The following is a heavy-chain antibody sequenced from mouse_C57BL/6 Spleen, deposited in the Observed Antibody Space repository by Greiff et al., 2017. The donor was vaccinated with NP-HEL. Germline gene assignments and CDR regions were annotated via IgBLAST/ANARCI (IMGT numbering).Heavy chain of an antibody. D-gene: IGHD2-3*01. CDR3: TRDRGWFSMDY. J-gene: IGHJ4*01. V-gene: IGHV5-9-1*02. CDR2: ISSGGGYI. CDR1: GFTFSSYA. Sequence: EVKLMESGEGLVKPGGSLKLSCAASGFTFSSYAMSWVRQTPEKRLEWVAYISSGGGYIYYADTVKGRFTISRDNARNTLYLQMSSLKSEDTAMYYCTRDRGWFSMDYWGQGTSVTVSS.